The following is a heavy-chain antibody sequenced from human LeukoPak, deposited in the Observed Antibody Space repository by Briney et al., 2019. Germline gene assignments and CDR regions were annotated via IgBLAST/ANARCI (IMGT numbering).Heavy chain of an antibody. J-gene: IGHJ4*02. Sequence: GGSPRLSCAASGFTFSSYSMNWVRQAPGKGLEWVSSISSSSSYIYYADSVKGRFTISRDNAKNSLYLQMNSLRAEDTAVYYCAGDKAILVDYWGQGTLVTVSS. CDR1: GFTFSSYS. D-gene: IGHD3-3*01. V-gene: IGHV3-21*01. CDR2: ISSSSSYI. CDR3: AGDKAILVDY.